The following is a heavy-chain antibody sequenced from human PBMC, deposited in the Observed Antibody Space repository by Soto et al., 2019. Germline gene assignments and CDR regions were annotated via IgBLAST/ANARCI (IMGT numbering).Heavy chain of an antibody. D-gene: IGHD4-17*01. CDR3: ARSYGENWYFDL. CDR2: IYYSGST. V-gene: IGHV4-59*01. CDR1: GGSISSYY. Sequence: SETLSLTCTVSGGSISSYYWSWIRQPPGKGLEWIGYIYYSGSTNYNPSLKSRVTISVDTSKNQFSLKLSSVTAADTAVYYCARSYGENWYFDLWGRGTLVTVSS. J-gene: IGHJ2*01.